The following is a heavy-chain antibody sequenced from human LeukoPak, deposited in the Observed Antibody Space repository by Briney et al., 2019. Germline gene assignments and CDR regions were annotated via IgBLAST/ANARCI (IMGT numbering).Heavy chain of an antibody. CDR1: SGSFSGYF. CDR3: ARESYYDSSGYSHDAFDI. Sequence: SETLSLTCAVYSGSFSGYFWSWIRQPPGKGLEWIGSIYYSGNTYYKSSLKSRVTIAVDTSKNQFSLKLNSVTAADTAVYYCARESYYDSSGYSHDAFDIWGQGTMVTVSS. V-gene: IGHV4-34*01. J-gene: IGHJ3*02. CDR2: IYYSGNT. D-gene: IGHD3-22*01.